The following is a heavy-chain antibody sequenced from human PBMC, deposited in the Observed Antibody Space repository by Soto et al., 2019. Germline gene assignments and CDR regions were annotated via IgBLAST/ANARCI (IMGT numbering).Heavy chain of an antibody. J-gene: IGHJ5*02. CDR1: GGSISSYY. CDR3: ATGLYDSSGYYSWLDP. Sequence: SETLSLTCTVSGGSISSYYWSWIRQPPGKGLEWIGYIYYSGSTNYNPSLKSRVTISVDTSKNQFSLKLSSVTAADTAVYYCATGLYDSSGYYSWLDPWGQGTLVTVSS. CDR2: IYYSGST. D-gene: IGHD3-22*01. V-gene: IGHV4-59*01.